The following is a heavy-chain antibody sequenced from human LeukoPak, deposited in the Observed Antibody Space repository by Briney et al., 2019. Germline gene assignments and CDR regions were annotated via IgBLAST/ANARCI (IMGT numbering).Heavy chain of an antibody. CDR2: IYHSGST. CDR1: GGSISSSNW. CDR3: AKIDYGDYYFDY. D-gene: IGHD4-17*01. Sequence: SETLSLTCAVSGGSISSSNWWSWVRQPPGKGLEWIGEIYHSGSTNYNPSLKSRVTISVDKSKNQFSLKLSSVTAADTAVYYCAKIDYGDYYFDYWGQGTLVTVSS. V-gene: IGHV4-4*02. J-gene: IGHJ4*02.